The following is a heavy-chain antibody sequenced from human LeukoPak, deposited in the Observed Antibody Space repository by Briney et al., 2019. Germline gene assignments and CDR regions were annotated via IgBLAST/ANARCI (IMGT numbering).Heavy chain of an antibody. D-gene: IGHD2-21*02. CDR2: ISGSGGST. CDR1: GFTFSSYA. CDR3: AKGRIVVVTEDAFHI. Sequence: GGSLRLSCVASGFTFSSYAMSWVRQAPGKGLEWVSVISGSGGSTYYAGSVKGRFTISRDNSKSTLYLQMNSLRAEDTALYYCAKGRIVVVTEDAFHIWGQGTMVSVSS. V-gene: IGHV3-23*01. J-gene: IGHJ3*02.